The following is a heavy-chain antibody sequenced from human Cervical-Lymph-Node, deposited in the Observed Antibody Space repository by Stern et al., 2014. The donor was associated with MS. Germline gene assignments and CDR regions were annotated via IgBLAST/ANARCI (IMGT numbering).Heavy chain of an antibody. CDR1: GYSFTNYW. D-gene: IGHD6-19*01. CDR2: IYPGDSDT. CDR3: ARHCAKREQCAFDY. V-gene: IGHV5-51*01. Sequence: VQLVQSGAEVKKPGASLKISCKGSGYSFTNYWIGWVRQMPGKGLEWMGVIYPGDSDTRYSPSFQGQVTISADKSIRTASLQWSSLKASDTAMYYCARHCAKREQCAFDYWGQGTLVTVSS. J-gene: IGHJ4*02.